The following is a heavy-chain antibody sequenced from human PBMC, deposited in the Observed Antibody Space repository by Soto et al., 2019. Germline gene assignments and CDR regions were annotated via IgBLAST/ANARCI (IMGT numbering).Heavy chain of an antibody. J-gene: IGHJ4*02. CDR1: GFTFSSYW. Sequence: GGSLRLSCAASGFTFSSYWMHWVRQAPGKGLVWVSRINSDGSSTSYADSVKDRFTISRDNAKNTLYLQMNSLRAEDTAVYYCAVPYYYDSSGYVPCYWGQGTLVTVSS. CDR2: INSDGSST. D-gene: IGHD3-22*01. V-gene: IGHV3-74*01. CDR3: AVPYYYDSSGYVPCY.